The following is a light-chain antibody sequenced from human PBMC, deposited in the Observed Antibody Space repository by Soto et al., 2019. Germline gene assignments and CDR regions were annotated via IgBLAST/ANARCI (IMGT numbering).Light chain of an antibody. V-gene: IGKV3-15*01. CDR3: QQYNSWLWT. CDR2: DTS. Sequence: EVVMSQSPSTLSVSTGERATLSCRASQSVSIKLAWYQQKPGQAPRLLIYDTSTRATGIPDRFSGSGSGTDFTLTISRLEPEDSAVYYCQQYNSWLWTFGQGTKVAIK. J-gene: IGKJ1*01. CDR1: QSVSIK.